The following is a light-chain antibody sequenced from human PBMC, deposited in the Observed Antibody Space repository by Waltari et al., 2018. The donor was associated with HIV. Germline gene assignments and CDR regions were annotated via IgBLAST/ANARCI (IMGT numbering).Light chain of an antibody. J-gene: IGLJ3*02. CDR3: CSYTGSNTWL. Sequence: QSALTQPASVSGSPGQSITISCTGTSRDVGSYNVVSWYQQHPGKAPKLMIYDDNKRPSGVSNRFSASKSGNTASLTISGLQAEDEADYYCCSYTGSNTWLFGGGTKLTVL. V-gene: IGLV2-23*01. CDR1: SRDVGSYNV. CDR2: DDN.